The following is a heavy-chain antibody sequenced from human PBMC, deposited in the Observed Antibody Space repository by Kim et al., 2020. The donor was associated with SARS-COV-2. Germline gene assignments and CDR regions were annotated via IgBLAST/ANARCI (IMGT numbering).Heavy chain of an antibody. J-gene: IGHJ6*02. CDR3: AKPANFLEWLLYRMNYYYYYGMDV. CDR1: GFTFSSYA. D-gene: IGHD3-3*01. Sequence: GGSLRLSCAASGFTFSSYAMSWVRQAPGKGLEWVSAISGSGGSTYYADSVKGRFTISRDNSKNTLYLQMNSLRAEDTAVYYCAKPANFLEWLLYRMNYYYYYGMDVWGQGTTVTVSS. CDR2: ISGSGGST. V-gene: IGHV3-23*01.